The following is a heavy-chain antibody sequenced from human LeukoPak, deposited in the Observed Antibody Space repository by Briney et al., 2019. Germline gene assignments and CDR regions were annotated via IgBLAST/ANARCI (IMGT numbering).Heavy chain of an antibody. CDR1: GFTVITND. J-gene: IGHJ4*02. CDR3: ARGVEPLAANTLAY. V-gene: IGHV3-53*01. CDR2: LYSDGNT. Sequence: PGGSLRLSCAASGFTVITNDMTWVRQAPEEGLECVSVLYSDGNTKYADSVQGRFTISRDNSKNTLYLEMNSLSPDDTSVYYCARGVEPLAANTLAYWGEGTLVSVSS. D-gene: IGHD1-14*01.